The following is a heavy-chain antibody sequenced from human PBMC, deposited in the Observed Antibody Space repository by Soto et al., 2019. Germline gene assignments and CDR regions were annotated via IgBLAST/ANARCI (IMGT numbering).Heavy chain of an antibody. CDR1: GGSISSGGYY. D-gene: IGHD3-3*01. J-gene: IGHJ5*02. CDR2: IYYSGST. CDR3: ARAYYDTKGYILDP. Sequence: PSETLSLTCTVSGGSISSGGYYWSWIRQHPGKGLEWIGYIYYSGSTNYNPSFKSRVTISVDTSKNQFSVRVSSVTAADTAVYYCARAYYDTKGYILDPWGLGTLVTVSS. V-gene: IGHV4-61*08.